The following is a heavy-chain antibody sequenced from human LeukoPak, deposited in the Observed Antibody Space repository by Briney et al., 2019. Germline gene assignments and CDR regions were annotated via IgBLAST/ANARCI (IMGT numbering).Heavy chain of an antibody. Sequence: PGGSLRLSCAASGFTFSSYGMSWVRQAPGKGLEWVSAISGSGGSTYYADSVKGRFTISRDNSKNTLYLQLNSLRAEYTAVYYCAKEDRYSSGWCFDYWGQGTLVTVSS. CDR2: ISGSGGST. V-gene: IGHV3-23*01. CDR3: AKEDRYSSGWCFDY. D-gene: IGHD6-19*01. J-gene: IGHJ4*02. CDR1: GFTFSSYG.